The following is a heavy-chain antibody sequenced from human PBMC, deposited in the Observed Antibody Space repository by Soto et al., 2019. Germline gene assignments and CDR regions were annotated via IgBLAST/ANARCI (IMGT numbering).Heavy chain of an antibody. Sequence: GGSLRLSCAASGFTFSSYAMSWVRQAPGKGLERVSAISGSGGSTYYADSVKGRFTISRDNSKNTLYLQMNSLRAEDTAVYYCAKDPWAYGSGSYYPYYFDYWGQGTLVTVSS. D-gene: IGHD3-10*01. CDR1: GFTFSSYA. CDR3: AKDPWAYGSGSYYPYYFDY. V-gene: IGHV3-23*01. J-gene: IGHJ4*02. CDR2: ISGSGGST.